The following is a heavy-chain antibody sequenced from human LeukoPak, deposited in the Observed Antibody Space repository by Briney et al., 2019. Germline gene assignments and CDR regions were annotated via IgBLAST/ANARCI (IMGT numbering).Heavy chain of an antibody. J-gene: IGHJ1*01. V-gene: IGHV3-23*01. CDR3: ARELDDYNHQPPIFQH. D-gene: IGHD3-16*01. CDR1: GFTLSSYW. Sequence: PGGSLRPSCAASGFTLSSYWMSWVRPAPGQGLEWVSAISGGGSPTYSADSVKGRFTISRDNSKNTLYLQMNSLRAEDTAVYYCARELDDYNHQPPIFQHWGQGTLVTVSS. CDR2: ISGGGSPT.